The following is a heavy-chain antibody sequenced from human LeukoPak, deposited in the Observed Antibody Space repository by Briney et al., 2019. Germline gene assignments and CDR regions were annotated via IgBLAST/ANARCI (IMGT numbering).Heavy chain of an antibody. J-gene: IGHJ4*02. V-gene: IGHV4-34*01. CDR3: ARHQVWGSYRAYYFDY. CDR1: GGSFSGYY. Sequence: SETLSLTCAVYGGSFSGYYWSWIRQPPGKGLEWIGEINHSGSTNYNPSLKSRVTISVDTSKNQFSLKLSSVTAADTAVYYCARHQVWGSYRAYYFDYWGQGTLVTVSS. CDR2: INHSGST. D-gene: IGHD3-16*02.